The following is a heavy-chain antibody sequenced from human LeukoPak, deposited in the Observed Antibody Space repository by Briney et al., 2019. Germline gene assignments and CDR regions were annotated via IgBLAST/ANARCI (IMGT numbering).Heavy chain of an antibody. CDR3: ARHVPSTSSDAFDI. J-gene: IGHJ3*02. V-gene: IGHV4-31*03. CDR1: GGSISSGGYY. CDR2: IYYSGST. Sequence: SETLSLTCTVSGGSISSGGYYWSWIRQHPGKGLEWIGYIYYSGSTYYNPSLKSRVTISVDTSKNQFSLKLSSVTAADTAVYYCARHVPSTSSDAFDIWGQGTMVTVSS.